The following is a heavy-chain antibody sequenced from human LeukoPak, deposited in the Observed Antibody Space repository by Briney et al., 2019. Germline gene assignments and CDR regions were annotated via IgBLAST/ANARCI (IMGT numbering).Heavy chain of an antibody. J-gene: IGHJ2*01. CDR1: GGSISSSSYY. V-gene: IGHV4-39*01. CDR3: ATNAGVAWYFDL. Sequence: PSETLSLTCTVSGGSISSSSYYWGWIRQPPGKGLEWIGSIYYSGSTYYNPSLKSRVTISVDTSKNQFSLKLSSVTAADTAVYYCATNAGVAWYFDLWGRGTLVTVSS. D-gene: IGHD2-21*01. CDR2: IYYSGST.